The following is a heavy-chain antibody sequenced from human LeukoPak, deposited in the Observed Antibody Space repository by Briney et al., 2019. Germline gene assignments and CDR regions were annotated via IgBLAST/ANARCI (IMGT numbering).Heavy chain of an antibody. CDR1: GGSFSGYY. V-gene: IGHV4-34*01. J-gene: IGHJ4*02. D-gene: IGHD3-10*01. Sequence: SETLSLTCAVYGGSFSGYYWSWIRQPPGKGLEWIGEINHSGSTNYNPSLKSRVTISVDTFKNQFSLKLSSVTAADTAVYYCARTRYYYNSRSYGAPYYFDYWGQGTLVTVSS. CDR2: INHSGST. CDR3: ARTRYYYNSRSYGAPYYFDY.